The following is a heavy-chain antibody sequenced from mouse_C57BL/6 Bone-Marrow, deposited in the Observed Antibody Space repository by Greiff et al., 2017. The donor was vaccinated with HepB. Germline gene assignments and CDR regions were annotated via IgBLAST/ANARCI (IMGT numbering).Heavy chain of an antibody. CDR2: ISSGGSYT. J-gene: IGHJ3*01. D-gene: IGHD2-10*02. V-gene: IGHV5-6*01. CDR1: GFTFSSYG. Sequence: EVQLVESGGDLVKPGGSLKLSCAASGFTFSSYGMSWVRQTPDKRLEWVATISSGGSYTYYPDSVKGRFTISRDNAKNTLYLQMSSLKSEDTAMYYCARQGGMVRVAYWGQGTLVTVSA. CDR3: ARQGGMVRVAY.